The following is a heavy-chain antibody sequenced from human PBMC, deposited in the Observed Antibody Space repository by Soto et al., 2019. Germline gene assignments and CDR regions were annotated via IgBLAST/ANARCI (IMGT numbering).Heavy chain of an antibody. CDR1: GLTVSGNS. V-gene: IGHV3-66*01. J-gene: IGHJ5*02. CDR2: IYSTNNT. CDR3: ARASIVSTMGGWLDP. D-gene: IGHD5-12*01. Sequence: EVQLVESGGGLVQAGGSLRLSCAASGLTVSGNSMAWVRQAPGKGLEWVSIIYSTNNTYYADFVKGRSTMSRDNSKNTMWLQMNSMRAEDTAVYYCARASIVSTMGGWLDPWGQGARVIVSS.